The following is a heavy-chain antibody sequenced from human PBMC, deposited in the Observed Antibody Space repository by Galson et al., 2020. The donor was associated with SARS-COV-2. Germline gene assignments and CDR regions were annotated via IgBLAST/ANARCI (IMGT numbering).Heavy chain of an antibody. Sequence: SETLSLTCTVSGGSISSGGYYWSWIRQHPGKGLEWIGYIYYSGSTYYNPSLKSRVTISVDTSKNQFSLKLSSVTAADTAVYYCAREVRYCSSTSCYHWFDPWGQGTLVTVSS. CDR1: GGSISSGGYY. CDR2: IYYSGST. CDR3: AREVRYCSSTSCYHWFDP. V-gene: IGHV4-31*03. J-gene: IGHJ5*02. D-gene: IGHD2-2*01.